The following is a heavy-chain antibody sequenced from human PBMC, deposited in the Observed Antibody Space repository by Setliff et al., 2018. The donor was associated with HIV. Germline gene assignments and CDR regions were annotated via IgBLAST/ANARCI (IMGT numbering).Heavy chain of an antibody. CDR3: AKDQAITMVRGSYFDY. Sequence: GGSLRLSCAASGFTFSSYAMSWVRQAPGKGLEWVSAISGSGGSTYYADFVKGRFTISRDNSKNTLYLQMNSLRAEDTAVYYCAKDQAITMVRGSYFDYWGQGTLVTVSS. V-gene: IGHV3-23*01. CDR1: GFTFSSYA. CDR2: ISGSGGST. D-gene: IGHD3-10*01. J-gene: IGHJ4*02.